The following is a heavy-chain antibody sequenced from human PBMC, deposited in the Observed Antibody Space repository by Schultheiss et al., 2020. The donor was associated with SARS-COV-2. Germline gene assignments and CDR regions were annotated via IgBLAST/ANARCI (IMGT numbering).Heavy chain of an antibody. Sequence: LRLSCTVSGGSISSGSYYWSWIRQPPGKGLEWIGRIYTSGSTNYNPSLKSRVTISVDTSKNQFSLKLSSVTAADTAVYYCARDSSRTMDVWGKGTTVTVSS. J-gene: IGHJ6*03. D-gene: IGHD6-13*01. CDR3: ARDSSRTMDV. V-gene: IGHV4-61*02. CDR1: GGSISSGSYY. CDR2: IYTSGST.